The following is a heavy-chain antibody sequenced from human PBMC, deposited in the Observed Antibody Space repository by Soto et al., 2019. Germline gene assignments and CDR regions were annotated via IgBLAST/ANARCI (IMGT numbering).Heavy chain of an antibody. J-gene: IGHJ4*02. V-gene: IGHV4-59*01. CDR2: ISDTGST. Sequence: SETLSLTCTVSGASINTYYWSWIRQPPGKGLEWIGYISDTGSTNYNPSLKSRVTISGDTSKNLVSLKLNSVTAADTAVYYCASGGSVVVVAATLFYWGQGTLVTVSS. CDR1: GASINTYY. D-gene: IGHD2-15*01. CDR3: ASGGSVVVVAATLFY.